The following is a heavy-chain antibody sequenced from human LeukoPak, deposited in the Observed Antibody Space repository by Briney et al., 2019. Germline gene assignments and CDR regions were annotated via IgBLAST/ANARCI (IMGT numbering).Heavy chain of an antibody. D-gene: IGHD6-13*01. CDR3: ATDEWIAAAARDY. V-gene: IGHV3-30*03. CDR2: ISYDGSNK. Sequence: PGGSLRLSCAASGFTFSSYGMHWVRQAPGKGLEWVAVISYDGSNKYYADSVKGRFTISRDNSKNTLYLQMNSLRAEDTAVYYCATDEWIAAAARDYWGQGTLVTVSS. CDR1: GFTFSSYG. J-gene: IGHJ4*02.